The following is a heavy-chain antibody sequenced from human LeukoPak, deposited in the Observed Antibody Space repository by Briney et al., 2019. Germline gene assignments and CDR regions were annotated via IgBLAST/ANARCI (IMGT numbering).Heavy chain of an antibody. J-gene: IGHJ4*02. CDR3: VRENHGSFDY. V-gene: IGHV3-21*01. CDR2: ISSTSTYK. Sequence: GGALRLSCAASGFSFRTYYVNWVRQAPGKGLEWVSCISSTSTYKFYADSVRGRFAISRDNAKNSLYLQMNSLRAEDTAVYYCVRENHGSFDYWGQGSLVTVSS. CDR1: GFSFRTYY.